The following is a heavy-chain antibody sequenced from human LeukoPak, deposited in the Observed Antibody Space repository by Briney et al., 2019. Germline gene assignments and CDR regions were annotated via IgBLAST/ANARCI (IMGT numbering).Heavy chain of an antibody. D-gene: IGHD2-15*01. CDR3: ARGYCSGGSCYLGLNWFDP. J-gene: IGHJ5*02. CDR1: GGSISSGSYY. V-gene: IGHV4-39*01. Sequence: SETLSLTCTVSGGSISSGSYYWGWIRQPPGKGLEWIGSIYYSGSTYYNPSLKSRVTISVDTSKNQFSLKLSSVTAADTAVYYCARGYCSGGSCYLGLNWFDPWGQGTLVTVSS. CDR2: IYYSGST.